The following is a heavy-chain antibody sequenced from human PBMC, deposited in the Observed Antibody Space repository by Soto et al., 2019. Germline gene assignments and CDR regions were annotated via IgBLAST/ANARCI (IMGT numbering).Heavy chain of an antibody. CDR3: ARSLREYSSGWPFYYYGMDV. CDR2: IYYSGST. V-gene: IGHV4-39*01. Sequence: PSETLSLTCTVSGGSISSSSYYWGWIRQPPGKGLEWIGSIYYSGSTYYNPSLKSRVTISVDTSKNQFSLKLSSVTAADTAVYYCARSLREYSSGWPFYYYGMDVWGQGTTVTVSS. J-gene: IGHJ6*02. D-gene: IGHD6-19*01. CDR1: GGSISSSSYY.